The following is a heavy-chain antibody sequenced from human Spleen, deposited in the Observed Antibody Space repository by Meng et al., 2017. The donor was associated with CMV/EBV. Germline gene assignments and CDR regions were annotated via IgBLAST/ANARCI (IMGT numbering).Heavy chain of an antibody. CDR3: AKEFGATTPFFFDY. V-gene: IGHV1-3*02. CDR2: SNAGNGNT. Sequence: ASVKVSCKASGYTFTSYAMHWVRQAPGQRLEWMGRSNAGNGNTKYSQEFQGRVTITRDTSASTAYMELSSLRSEDMAVYYCAKEFGATTPFFFDYWGQGTLVTVSS. J-gene: IGHJ4*02. D-gene: IGHD1-26*01. CDR1: GYTFTSYA.